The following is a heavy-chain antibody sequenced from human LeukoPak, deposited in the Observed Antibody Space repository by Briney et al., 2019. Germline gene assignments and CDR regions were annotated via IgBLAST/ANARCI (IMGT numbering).Heavy chain of an antibody. CDR1: GGSISSYY. D-gene: IGHD3-10*01. CDR2: IYTSGST. J-gene: IGHJ3*02. Sequence: SETLSLTCTVSGGSISSYYWSWIRQPAGKGLEWIGRIYTSGSTNYNPSLKSRVTMSVDTSKNQFSLKLSSVTAADTAVYYCARDVYYYGSGTLFGDIWGQGTMDTVSS. CDR3: ARDVYYYGSGTLFGDI. V-gene: IGHV4-4*07.